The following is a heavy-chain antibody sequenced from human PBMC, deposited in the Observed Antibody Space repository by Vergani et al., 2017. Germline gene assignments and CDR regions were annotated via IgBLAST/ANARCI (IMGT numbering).Heavy chain of an antibody. D-gene: IGHD2-8*02. Sequence: EVQVVESGGGLIKPGGSLRLSCVVSGITFKNAWINWVRQAPGKGLEWIGRIRSKNDGGTADYAAPLKGRFTISRDDSKDSAFLLVNNLKTEDTAVYFCCTDYRDYWVEATLVADSS. CDR3: CTDYRDY. V-gene: IGHV3-15*01. J-gene: IGHJ4*02. CDR2: IRSKNDGGTA. CDR1: GITFKNAW.